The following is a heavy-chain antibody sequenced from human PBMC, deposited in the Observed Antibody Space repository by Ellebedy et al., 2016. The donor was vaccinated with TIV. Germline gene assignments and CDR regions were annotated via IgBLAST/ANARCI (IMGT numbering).Heavy chain of an antibody. J-gene: IGHJ4*02. V-gene: IGHV3-23*02. Sequence: PGGSLRLSCEASGFTFSSNAMSWVGQAQGKGREWFSAISGSGDRTYYVDSVKGRFTISRDNSKNTLYLQMNSLRAEDTAVYYCAKDRYGDYVVYFDYWGQGALVTVSS. CDR3: AKDRYGDYVVYFDY. CDR2: ISGSGDRT. D-gene: IGHD4-17*01. CDR1: GFTFSSNA.